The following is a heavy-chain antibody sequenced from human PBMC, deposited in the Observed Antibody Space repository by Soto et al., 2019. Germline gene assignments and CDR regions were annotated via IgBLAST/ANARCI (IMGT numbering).Heavy chain of an antibody. J-gene: IGHJ4*02. V-gene: IGHV3-23*01. CDR2: ISGSGGST. CDR1: GFTFSSYA. D-gene: IGHD3-9*01. Sequence: GGSLRLSCAASGFTFSSYAMTWVRQAPGKGLEWVSTISGSGGSTYYADSVKGRFTISRDNSRNTLYLQMSSLRAEDTAIYYCAKASVRYLDWLLSPFDSWGQGTLVTVSS. CDR3: AKASVRYLDWLLSPFDS.